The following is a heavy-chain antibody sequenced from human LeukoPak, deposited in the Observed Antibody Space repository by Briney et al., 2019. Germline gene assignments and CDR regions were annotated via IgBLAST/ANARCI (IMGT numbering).Heavy chain of an antibody. V-gene: IGHV3-49*04. Sequence: GGSLRLSCAASGFTFSSYWMSWVRQAPGKGLEWVGFIRSKAYGGTTEYAASVKGRFTISRDDSKSIAYLQMNSLKTEDTAVYYCTRDIVVVPAAILDYYYYSMDVWGQGTTVTVSS. CDR1: GFTFSSYW. J-gene: IGHJ6*02. CDR3: TRDIVVVPAAILDYYYYSMDV. CDR2: IRSKAYGGTT. D-gene: IGHD2-2*01.